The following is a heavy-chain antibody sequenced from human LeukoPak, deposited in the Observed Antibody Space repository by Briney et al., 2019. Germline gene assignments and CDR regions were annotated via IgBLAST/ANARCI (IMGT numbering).Heavy chain of an antibody. CDR2: INPSGGST. CDR1: GYTFTSYY. D-gene: IGHD3-22*01. J-gene: IGHJ4*02. CDR3: ARARSSGYYYVDFDY. Sequence: GASVKVSCKASGYTFTSYYMHWVRQAPGQGLEWMGIINPSGGSTSYAQKFQGRVTMTRDTSTSTVHMELSSLRSEDTAVYYCARARSSGYYYVDFDYWGQGTLVTVSS. V-gene: IGHV1-46*01.